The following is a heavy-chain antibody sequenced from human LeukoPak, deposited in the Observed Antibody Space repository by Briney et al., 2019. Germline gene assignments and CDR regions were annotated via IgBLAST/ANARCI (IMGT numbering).Heavy chain of an antibody. CDR2: INHSGST. J-gene: IGHJ4*02. V-gene: IGHV4-34*01. CDR1: GGSFSGYC. D-gene: IGHD3-3*01. CDR3: ARGRGVFGVSH. Sequence: SETLSLTCAVYGGSFSGYCWSWIRQPPGKGLEWIGEINHSGSTNYNPSLKSRVTISVDTSKSQFSLKLSSVTAADTAVYYCARGRGVFGVSHWGQGTLVTVSS.